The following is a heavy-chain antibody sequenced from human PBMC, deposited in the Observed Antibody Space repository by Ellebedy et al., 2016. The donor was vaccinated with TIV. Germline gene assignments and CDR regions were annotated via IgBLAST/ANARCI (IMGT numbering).Heavy chain of an antibody. CDR1: GFTFSSYG. CDR2: ISYDGSNK. CDR3: AKEGGGNAFDI. D-gene: IGHD3-16*01. Sequence: GGSLRLXXAASGFTFSSYGMHWVRQAPGKGLEWVAVISYDGSNKYYADSVKGRFTISRDNSKNTLYLQMNSLRAEDTAVYYCAKEGGGNAFDIWGQGTMVTVSS. J-gene: IGHJ3*02. V-gene: IGHV3-30*18.